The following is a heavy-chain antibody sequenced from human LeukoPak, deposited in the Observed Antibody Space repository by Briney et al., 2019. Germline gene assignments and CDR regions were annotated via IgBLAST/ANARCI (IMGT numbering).Heavy chain of an antibody. CDR2: IYYSGST. V-gene: IGHV4-59*01. D-gene: IGHD7-27*01. CDR1: GVSIGSSY. J-gene: IGHJ4*02. CDR3: SKGQLTGGWAN. Sequence: SETLSLTCTVSGVSIGSSYWSWVRQPPGKGLEWIGYIYYSGSTNYNPSLKSRVTISVDTSKNQFSLKLSSVTAADTAVYYCSKGQLTGGWANWGQGTLVTVSS.